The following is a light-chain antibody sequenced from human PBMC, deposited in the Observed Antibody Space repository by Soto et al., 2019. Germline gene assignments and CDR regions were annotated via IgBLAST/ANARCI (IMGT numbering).Light chain of an antibody. J-gene: IGKJ1*01. Sequence: EVALSLSQGNRSSSPGERATLSCRASQSVSSSYLAWYQQKPGRAPRLLIYGASSRATGIPDRFSGSGSGTDFTLTISRLEPEDFAVYYCQQYGSSPRTFGQGTKVDIK. CDR2: GAS. CDR1: QSVSSSY. V-gene: IGKV3-20*01. CDR3: QQYGSSPRT.